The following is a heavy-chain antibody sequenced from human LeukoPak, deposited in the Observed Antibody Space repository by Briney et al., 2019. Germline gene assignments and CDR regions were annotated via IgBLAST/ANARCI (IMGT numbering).Heavy chain of an antibody. D-gene: IGHD3-22*01. CDR3: ARGWFRPITMIVVVIREGFDP. CDR2: ISGSGGST. Sequence: PGGSLRLSCAASGFTFSSYAMSWVRQAPGKGLEWVSAISGSGGSTYYADSVKGRFTISRDNSKNTLYLQMNSLRAEDTAVYYCARGWFRPITMIVVVIREGFDPWGQGTLVTVSS. CDR1: GFTFSSYA. V-gene: IGHV3-23*01. J-gene: IGHJ5*02.